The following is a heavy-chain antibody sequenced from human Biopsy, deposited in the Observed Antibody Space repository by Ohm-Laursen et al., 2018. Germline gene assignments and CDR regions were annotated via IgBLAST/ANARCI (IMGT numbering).Heavy chain of an antibody. V-gene: IGHV1-46*01. D-gene: IGHD6-19*01. CDR2: INPSGSTT. Sequence: ASVKVSCKASGYSFTSYYMHWVRQAPGQGLEWMGMINPSGSTTSYPQIFQGRVTMTRDTSKSTVYMELSSLRSADTAVHFCTRNTGWYGDLYYFDYWGQGTLVTVSS. J-gene: IGHJ4*02. CDR1: GYSFTSYY. CDR3: TRNTGWYGDLYYFDY.